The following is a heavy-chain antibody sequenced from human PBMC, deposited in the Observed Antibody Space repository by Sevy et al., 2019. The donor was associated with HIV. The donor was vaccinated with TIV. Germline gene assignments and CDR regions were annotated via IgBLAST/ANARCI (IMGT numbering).Heavy chain of an antibody. CDR2: ISWDGGST. D-gene: IGHD1-1*01. V-gene: IGHV3-43*01. Sequence: GGSLRLSCAASGFTFDDHTMHWVRQPPGKGLEWVSLISWDGGSTYYADSVKGRFTISRDNSKNSLFLQMNSLGAEDTAWDYCAKVMESEGGGAYYFDYWGQGTLVTVSS. CDR3: AKVMESEGGGAYYFDY. J-gene: IGHJ4*02. CDR1: GFTFDDHT.